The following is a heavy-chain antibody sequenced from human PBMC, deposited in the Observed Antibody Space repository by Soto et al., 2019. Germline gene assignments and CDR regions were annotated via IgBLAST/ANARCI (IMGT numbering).Heavy chain of an antibody. J-gene: IGHJ4*02. V-gene: IGHV4-39*01. Sequence: TSETLSLTSPVSGGSISSSSYYWAWIRQPPGRGLEWIGSIYYSGITYYSASVKSRVTISIDTSKNQFSLNLSSVTAADTAVYYCARRYGGNFDYWGQGTLVTVSS. D-gene: IGHD1-26*01. CDR3: ARRYGGNFDY. CDR2: IYYSGIT. CDR1: GGSISSSSYY.